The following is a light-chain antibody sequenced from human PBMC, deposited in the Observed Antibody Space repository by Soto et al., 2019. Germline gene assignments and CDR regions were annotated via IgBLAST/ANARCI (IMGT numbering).Light chain of an antibody. CDR1: SSDVYDFDY. CDR3: SSYSTGSTLYV. CDR2: EVT. J-gene: IGLJ1*01. Sequence: QSALTQPASVSGSPGQSITISCTGASSDVYDFDYVSWYQQHPGTAPKLIIYEVTNRPSGVSNRFSGSKSGSTASLTISRLQAEDEADYYCSSYSTGSTLYVFGTGTKVTVL. V-gene: IGLV2-14*01.